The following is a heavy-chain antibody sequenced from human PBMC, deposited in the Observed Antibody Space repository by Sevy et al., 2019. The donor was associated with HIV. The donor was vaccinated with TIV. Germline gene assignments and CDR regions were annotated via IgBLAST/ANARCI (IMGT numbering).Heavy chain of an antibody. CDR2: FYGSGST. CDR3: ARDRRNDYNGPAHYVDV. Sequence: SETLSLTCSVSGGSLGSTFYSWTWIRQPAGKGLEWIGHFYGSGSTNYNSSLKSRVTISVDTSKNQFSLRLNSVTAADTAVYYCARDRRNDYNGPAHYVDVWGKGTTVTVS. V-gene: IGHV4-61*10. CDR1: GGSLGSTFYS. J-gene: IGHJ6*03. D-gene: IGHD4-4*01.